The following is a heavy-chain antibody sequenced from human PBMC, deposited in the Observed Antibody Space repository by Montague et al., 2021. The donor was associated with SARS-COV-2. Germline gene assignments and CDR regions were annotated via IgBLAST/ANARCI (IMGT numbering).Heavy chain of an antibody. CDR2: IFGGGST. V-gene: IGHV3-66*01. CDR3: AKGGTSYFYGMDV. CDR1: GFAVSRNY. Sequence: SLRLSCAASGFAVSRNYMGWVRQAPGKGLEWVSIIFGGGSTNYADSVKGRFTISRDFSQNTLYLQMSSLRAEDTAVYYCAKGGTSYFYGMDVWGQGTTVAVSS. D-gene: IGHD1-26*01. J-gene: IGHJ6*02.